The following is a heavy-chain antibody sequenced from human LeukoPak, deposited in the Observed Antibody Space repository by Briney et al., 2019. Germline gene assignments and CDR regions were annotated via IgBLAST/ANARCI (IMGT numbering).Heavy chain of an antibody. CDR1: GFTLSSYA. V-gene: IGHV3-21*01. CDR2: ISSSGSYI. J-gene: IGHJ4*02. D-gene: IGHD1-26*01. Sequence: GGSLRISCAASGFTLSSYAMNWVRQAPGKGLEWVSTISSSGSYIFYADSLRGRFTISRDDANNSLHLQMDSLRAEDTAVYYCARDPVGATTPDCWGQGALVTVSS. CDR3: ARDPVGATTPDC.